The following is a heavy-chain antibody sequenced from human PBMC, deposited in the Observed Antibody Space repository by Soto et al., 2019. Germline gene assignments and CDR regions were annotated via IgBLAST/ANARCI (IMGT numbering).Heavy chain of an antibody. D-gene: IGHD6-13*01. Sequence: EVQLVESGGGLVKPGGSLRLSCAASGFTFSSYSMNWVRQAPGKGLEWVSSISSSSSYIYYADSVKGRFTISRDNAKNSLYLQMNSLRAEDTAVYYCAREIRVSSWPFDYWGQGXLVTVSS. CDR2: ISSSSSYI. CDR3: AREIRVSSWPFDY. J-gene: IGHJ4*02. V-gene: IGHV3-21*01. CDR1: GFTFSSYS.